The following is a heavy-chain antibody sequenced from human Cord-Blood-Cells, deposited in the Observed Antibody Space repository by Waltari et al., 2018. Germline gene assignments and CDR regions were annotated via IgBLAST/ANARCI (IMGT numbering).Heavy chain of an antibody. V-gene: IGHV4-61*01. Sequence: QVQLQESGPGLVKPSETLSLTCTVSGGSVSSGSYYWSWIRQPPGKGLECIGYIYYSVVTNTNPSLKSRVPISVDTSKSQFSLKLSSVTAADTAVYYCASGGDRAWYFDLWGRGTLVTVSS. CDR2: IYYSVVT. J-gene: IGHJ2*01. CDR3: ASGGDRAWYFDL. CDR1: GGSVSSGSYY. D-gene: IGHD3-16*01.